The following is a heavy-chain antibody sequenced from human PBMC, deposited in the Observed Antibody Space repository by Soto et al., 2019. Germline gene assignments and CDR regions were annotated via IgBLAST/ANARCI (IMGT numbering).Heavy chain of an antibody. V-gene: IGHV4-28*03. CDR1: GYSISSSNW. J-gene: IGHJ5*02. Sequence: ETLSLTCAVSGYSISSSNWWGWIRQPPGKGLEWIGYIYYSGTTYYNPSLKSRVTMSVDTSKNQFSLKLSSVTAADTAVYYCARDRRLITMVRGVSLWFDPWGQGTLVTVS. CDR2: IYYSGTT. D-gene: IGHD3-10*01. CDR3: ARDRRLITMVRGVSLWFDP.